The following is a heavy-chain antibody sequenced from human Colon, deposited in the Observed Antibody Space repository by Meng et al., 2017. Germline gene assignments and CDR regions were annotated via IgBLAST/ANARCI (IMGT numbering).Heavy chain of an antibody. V-gene: IGHV4-34*02. Sequence: QVQIQQGGAGLLKPSETLSLTCAVSGGSFSGFYWSWIRQPPGKGLEWIGEIDHFGISNYNSSLKGRLTMSVDTSKKQISLTLTSVTAADTAVYYCATGLRHGDWFDPWGQGILVTVSS. CDR2: IDHFGIS. CDR1: GGSFSGFY. J-gene: IGHJ5*02. D-gene: IGHD4-17*01. CDR3: ATGLRHGDWFDP.